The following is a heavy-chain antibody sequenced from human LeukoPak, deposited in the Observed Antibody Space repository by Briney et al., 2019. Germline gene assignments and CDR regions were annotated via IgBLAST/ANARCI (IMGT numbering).Heavy chain of an antibody. Sequence: GSPVKVSCKASGGTFSSYAISWVRQAPGQGLEWMGGIIPIFGTANYAQKFQGRVTITADESTSTAYMELSSLRSEDTAVYYCARSYYYGSGSYPHDAFDIWGQGTMVTVSS. D-gene: IGHD3-10*01. CDR1: GGTFSSYA. CDR2: IIPIFGTA. J-gene: IGHJ3*02. V-gene: IGHV1-69*01. CDR3: ARSYYYGSGSYPHDAFDI.